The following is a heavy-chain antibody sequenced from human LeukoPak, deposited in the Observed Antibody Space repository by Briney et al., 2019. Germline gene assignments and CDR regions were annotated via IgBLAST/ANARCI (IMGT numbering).Heavy chain of an antibody. V-gene: IGHV4-31*03. CDR2: IYYSGNT. CDR1: GGSISSGDYY. J-gene: IGHJ4*02. Sequence: PSQTLSLTCTVSGGSISSGDYYWSWLRQLPGKGLEWIGYIYYSGNTYYNPSLKSRVTISVDTSKNQFSLKLSSVTAADTAVYFCARWDTSSYFDYWGQGTLVTVSS. CDR3: ARWDTSSYFDY. D-gene: IGHD6-6*01.